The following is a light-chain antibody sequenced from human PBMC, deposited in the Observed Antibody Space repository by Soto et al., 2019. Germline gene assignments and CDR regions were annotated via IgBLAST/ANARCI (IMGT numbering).Light chain of an antibody. CDR2: AAS. CDR1: QSISFN. J-gene: IGKJ5*01. V-gene: IGKV3D-15*01. Sequence: EIVMTQSPAALSVSPGERFTLSCMASQSISFNLAWYQQKPCQSPRLLIYAASSRTTGITDRFSGSGSGTEFTLTISRLEPEDFAVFYCQPYAASPITVGPGTRLEIK. CDR3: QPYAASPIT.